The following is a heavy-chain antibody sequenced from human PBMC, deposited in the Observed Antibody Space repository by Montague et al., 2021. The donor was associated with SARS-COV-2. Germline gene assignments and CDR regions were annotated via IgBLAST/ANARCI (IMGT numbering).Heavy chain of an antibody. D-gene: IGHD5-18*01. V-gene: IGHV4-39*01. Sequence: SETLSLTCTVSGGSISSSDYYWGWIRQPPGKGLEWIGTIYYSGSTYYTPSLKSRVTISVDTSKNQFSLKLTSLTAADTAVYYCARGSGYIYDISYYGMDVWGQGTMVTVSS. CDR1: GGSISSSDYY. CDR2: IYYSGST. J-gene: IGHJ6*02. CDR3: ARGSGYIYDISYYGMDV.